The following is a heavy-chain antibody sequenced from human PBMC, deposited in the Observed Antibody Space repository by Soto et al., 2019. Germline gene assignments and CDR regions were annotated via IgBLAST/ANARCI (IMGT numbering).Heavy chain of an antibody. CDR3: TRPRYNWNYGAFDI. J-gene: IGHJ3*02. CDR1: GFIFGDYA. V-gene: IGHV3-49*04. D-gene: IGHD1-7*01. CDR2: IRSKAYGGTT. Sequence: PVGPLRLSCTASGFIFGDYAMSWVRQAPGKGLEWVGFIRSKAYGGTTEYAASVKSRFTISRDDSKSIAYLQMNSLKTEDTSVYYCTRPRYNWNYGAFDIWGQGTMVTVSS.